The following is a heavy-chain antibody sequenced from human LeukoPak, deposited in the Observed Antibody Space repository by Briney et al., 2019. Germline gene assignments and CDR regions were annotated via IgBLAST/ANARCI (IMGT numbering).Heavy chain of an antibody. CDR3: ARWWVEMATIDYYYYMDV. D-gene: IGHD5-24*01. CDR2: IIPIYNPV. V-gene: IGHV1-69*15. Sequence: SVKVSCKTSGGTFSSYAFSWMRQAPGQGLEWVGRIIPIYNPVDYTQRFQGRVTITADESTNTVYLELSSLRYDDTAVYYCARWWVEMATIDYYYYMDVWGKGTTVTVSS. CDR1: GGTFSSYA. J-gene: IGHJ6*03.